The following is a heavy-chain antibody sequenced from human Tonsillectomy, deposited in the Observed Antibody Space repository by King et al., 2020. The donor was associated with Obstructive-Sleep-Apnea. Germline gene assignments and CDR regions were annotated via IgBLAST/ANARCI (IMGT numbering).Heavy chain of an antibody. V-gene: IGHV4-38-2*02. D-gene: IGHD1-14*01. Sequence: VQLQESGPGLVKPSETLSLTCTVSGYSISSGYYWGWIRQPPGKGLEWIGRIYHSGSTYYNPSLKSRATISVDTSKNQFSLKLSSVTAADTAVYYCALVPGRVDYWGQGILVTVSS. J-gene: IGHJ4*02. CDR1: GYSISSGYY. CDR3: ALVPGRVDY. CDR2: IYHSGST.